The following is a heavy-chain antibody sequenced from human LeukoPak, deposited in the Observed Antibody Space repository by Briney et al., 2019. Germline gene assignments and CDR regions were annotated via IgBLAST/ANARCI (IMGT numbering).Heavy chain of an antibody. D-gene: IGHD5-12*01. Sequence: PGGSLRLSCAASGFTFSSYAMSWVRQAPGKGLEWVSAISGSGGSTYYADSVKGRFTSSRDNSKNTLYLQMNSLRAEDTAVYYCAKDLGGYSGYDKFLVAFDIWGQGTMVTVSS. V-gene: IGHV3-23*01. CDR1: GFTFSSYA. CDR2: ISGSGGST. CDR3: AKDLGGYSGYDKFLVAFDI. J-gene: IGHJ3*02.